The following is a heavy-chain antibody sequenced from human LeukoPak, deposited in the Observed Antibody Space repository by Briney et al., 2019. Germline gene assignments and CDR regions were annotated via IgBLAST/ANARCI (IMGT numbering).Heavy chain of an antibody. CDR3: ARDGSNSGSYVPWH. Sequence: GGSLRLSCAASGFTFSDYYMSWIRQAPGKGLEWVSYISSSGSTIYYADSVKGRFTISRDNAKNSLYLQMNSLRTEDTAVYYCARDGSNSGSYVPWHWGQGTLVTVSS. V-gene: IGHV3-11*01. J-gene: IGHJ1*01. CDR2: ISSSGSTI. CDR1: GFTFSDYY. D-gene: IGHD1-26*01.